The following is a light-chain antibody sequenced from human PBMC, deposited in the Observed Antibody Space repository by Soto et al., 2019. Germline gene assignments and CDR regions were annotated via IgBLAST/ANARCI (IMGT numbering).Light chain of an antibody. CDR2: DVR. CDR3: SSYTSISTYA. V-gene: IGLV2-14*01. CDR1: SSDVGGYNF. Sequence: QSVLTQPASVSGSPGQSITISCTGTSSDVGGYNFVSWYQQHPGKAPKLMIYDVRNRPSGVSNRFSGSKSVNTASLTISGLQAEDEADYYCSSYTSISTYAFGTGTKATVL. J-gene: IGLJ1*01.